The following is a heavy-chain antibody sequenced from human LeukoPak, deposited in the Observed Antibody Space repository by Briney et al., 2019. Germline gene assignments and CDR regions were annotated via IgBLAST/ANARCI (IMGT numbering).Heavy chain of an antibody. CDR1: GFTFSSYS. Sequence: PGGSLRLSCAASGFTFSSYSMNWVRQAPGKGLEWVSSISSSSSYIYYADSVKGRFTISRDNAKNSLYLQMNSLRAEDTAVYYCASRGLEYSYIYYFDYWGQGTLVTVSS. J-gene: IGHJ4*02. CDR3: ASRGLEYSYIYYFDY. CDR2: ISSSSSYI. D-gene: IGHD5-18*01. V-gene: IGHV3-21*01.